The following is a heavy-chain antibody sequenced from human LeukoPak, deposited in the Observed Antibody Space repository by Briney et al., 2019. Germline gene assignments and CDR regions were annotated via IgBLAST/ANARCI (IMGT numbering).Heavy chain of an antibody. Sequence: GASVQVSCKVSGYTLTELSMHWVRQAPGKGLEWMGGFDPEDGETIYAQKFQGRVTMTEDTSTDTAYMELSSLRSEDTAVYYCATEARIAVAGRGGFDYWGQGTLVTVSS. D-gene: IGHD6-19*01. CDR1: GYTLTELS. J-gene: IGHJ4*02. V-gene: IGHV1-24*01. CDR3: ATEARIAVAGRGGFDY. CDR2: FDPEDGET.